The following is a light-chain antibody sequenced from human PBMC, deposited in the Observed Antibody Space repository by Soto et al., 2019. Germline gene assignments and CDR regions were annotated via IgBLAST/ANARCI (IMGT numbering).Light chain of an antibody. V-gene: IGKV3-11*01. CDR2: DAS. Sequence: EIVLTQSPATLSLSPGERATLSCRASQSVSTYLAWYQQKRGQAPRLLIYDASNRATGIPARFSGSGSGTDFTLAISSLQPEDFAVYCCQQRSNWPWTFGQGTKMEVK. CDR1: QSVSTY. J-gene: IGKJ1*01. CDR3: QQRSNWPWT.